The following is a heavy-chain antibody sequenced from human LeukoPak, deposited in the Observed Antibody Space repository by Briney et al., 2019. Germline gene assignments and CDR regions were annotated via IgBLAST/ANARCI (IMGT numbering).Heavy chain of an antibody. V-gene: IGHV3-23*01. J-gene: IGHJ4*02. CDR3: ARDLGWLHYAD. CDR1: GFTFSNYA. D-gene: IGHD5-12*01. CDR2: IGGSGGFIT. Sequence: GGSLRLSCAASGFTFSNYAMNRVRQAPGKGLEWVSGIGGSGGFITYYADSVKGRFTVSRDNSKNTLYLQMNSLRADDTAIYYCARDLGWLHYADWGQGTLVTVSS.